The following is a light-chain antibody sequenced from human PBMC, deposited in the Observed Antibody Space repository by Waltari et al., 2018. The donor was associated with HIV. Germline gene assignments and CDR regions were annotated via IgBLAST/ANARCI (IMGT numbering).Light chain of an antibody. CDR3: GTWDNSLSAGF. V-gene: IGLV1-51*01. CDR1: SSSFGNNY. J-gene: IGLJ2*01. Sequence: QSVLTQPPSVSAPPGQKVTISCSGSSSSFGNNYVSWYQQVPGTAPKLLIYDNNRRPSGIPDRFAGSKSGTSATLAITGRQTGDEADYYCGTWDNSLSAGFFGGGTKLTVL. CDR2: DNN.